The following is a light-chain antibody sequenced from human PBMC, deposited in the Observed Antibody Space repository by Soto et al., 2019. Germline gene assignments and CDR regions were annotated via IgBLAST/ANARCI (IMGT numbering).Light chain of an antibody. J-gene: IGLJ2*01. V-gene: IGLV2-14*03. Sequence: QSVLTQPASVSGSPGQSITISCTGTSSDVGGYHYVSWYQHHPGKAPKLLISNVSDRPSGVSNRFSGSKSGNTASLIISGLQAEDEADYYCNAYTASRTLVFGGGTKVTVL. CDR1: SSDVGGYHY. CDR3: NAYTASRTLV. CDR2: NVS.